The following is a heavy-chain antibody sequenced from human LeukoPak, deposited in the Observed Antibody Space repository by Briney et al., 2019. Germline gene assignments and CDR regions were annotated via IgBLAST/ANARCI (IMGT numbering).Heavy chain of an antibody. Sequence: SETLSLTCTVSGYSISSGYYWGWIRQPPGKGLEWIGSIYHSGSTYYNPSLKSRVTISVDTSKNQFSLKLSSVTAADTAVYYCARVPGTTNSNYYYYYMDVWGKGTTVTVSS. CDR3: ARVPGTTNSNYYYYYMDV. V-gene: IGHV4-38-2*02. J-gene: IGHJ6*03. D-gene: IGHD1-7*01. CDR1: GYSISSGYY. CDR2: IYHSGST.